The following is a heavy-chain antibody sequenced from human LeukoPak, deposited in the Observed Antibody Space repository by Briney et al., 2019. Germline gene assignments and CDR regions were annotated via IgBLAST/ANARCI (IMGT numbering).Heavy chain of an antibody. CDR1: GGSISSYY. D-gene: IGHD5-24*01. CDR2: IYYSGST. Sequence: PSETLSLTXTVSGGSISSYYWSWIRQPPGKGMEWIGYIYYSGSTNYNPSLKSRVTISVDTSKNQFSLKLSSVTAADTAVYYCVLMATITSMDYWGQGTLVTVSS. CDR3: VLMATITSMDY. J-gene: IGHJ4*02. V-gene: IGHV4-59*01.